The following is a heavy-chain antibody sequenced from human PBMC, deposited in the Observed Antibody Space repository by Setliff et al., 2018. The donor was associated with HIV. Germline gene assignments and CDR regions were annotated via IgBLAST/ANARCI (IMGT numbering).Heavy chain of an antibody. CDR1: GGSISTINW. D-gene: IGHD3-10*01. CDR2: IYHSGIT. CDR3: ARSISLLRGPLGDVFDI. J-gene: IGHJ3*02. V-gene: IGHV4-4*02. Sequence: SETLSLTCAVSGGSISTINWWNWVRQPPGKGLEWIGRIYHSGITYYNASLKSRVSISVDTSKNQFSVKLNSVTAADTAVYYCARSISLLRGPLGDVFDIWGQGTMVTVSS.